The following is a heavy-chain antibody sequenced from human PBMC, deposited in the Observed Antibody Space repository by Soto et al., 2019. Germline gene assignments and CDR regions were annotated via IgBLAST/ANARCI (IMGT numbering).Heavy chain of an antibody. CDR3: ARQYYDSRGYSIDY. D-gene: IGHD3-22*01. J-gene: IGHJ4*02. V-gene: IGHV4-39*01. CDR2: IYYSGST. CDR1: GFTFSSYA. Sequence: GSLRLSCAASGFTFSSYAMSWVRQAPGKGLEWIGSIYYSGSTYYNPSLKSRVTISVDTSKSQFFLKLSSVTAADTAVYSCARQYYDSRGYSIDYWGQGTLVTAPQ.